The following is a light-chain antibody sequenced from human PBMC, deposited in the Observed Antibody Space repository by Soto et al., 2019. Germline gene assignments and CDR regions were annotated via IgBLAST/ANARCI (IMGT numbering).Light chain of an antibody. V-gene: IGKV3-20*01. J-gene: IGKJ1*01. CDR1: QSVSSSY. Sequence: EIVLTQSPGTLSLSPGERATLFCRASQSVSSSYVAWYQHNPGQAPRLLIYGASSRATGIPDRFSGSGSGTDFTLTISRLEPEDFAVYYCQQYGSSPRTFGQGTKVEIK. CDR3: QQYGSSPRT. CDR2: GAS.